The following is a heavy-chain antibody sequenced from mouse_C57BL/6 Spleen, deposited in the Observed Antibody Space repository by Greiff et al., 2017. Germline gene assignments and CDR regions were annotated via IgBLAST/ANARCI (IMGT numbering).Heavy chain of an antibody. CDR2: ISDGGSYT. D-gene: IGHD1-1*01. Sequence: EVKVVESGGGLVKPGGSLKLSCAASGFTISSYAMSWVRQTPEKRLEWVATISDGGSYTYYPDNVQGRYTTSRDNAKNNLYLQMSQLKSEDTAVYYCAKDRYGRSYWYFDVWGTGTTVTVSS. CDR1: GFTISSYA. CDR3: AKDRYGRSYWYFDV. V-gene: IGHV5-4*01. J-gene: IGHJ1*03.